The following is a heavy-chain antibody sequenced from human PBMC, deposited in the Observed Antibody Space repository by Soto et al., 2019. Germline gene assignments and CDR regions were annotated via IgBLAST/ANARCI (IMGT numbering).Heavy chain of an antibody. D-gene: IGHD6-13*01. CDR2: IIPILGIA. CDR1: GGTFSSYT. J-gene: IGHJ6*02. CDR3: ARDPSIAAAGTRYYYYGMDV. V-gene: IGHV1-69*04. Sequence: SVKVSCKASGGTFSSYTISWVRQAPGQGLEWMGRIIPILGIANYAQKFQGRVTITADKSTSTAYMELSSLRSEDTAVYYCARDPSIAAAGTRYYYYGMDVWG.